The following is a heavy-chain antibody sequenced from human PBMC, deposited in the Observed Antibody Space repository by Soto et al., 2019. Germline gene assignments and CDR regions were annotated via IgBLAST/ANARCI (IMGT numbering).Heavy chain of an antibody. CDR3: ARGHISSTKNWLDP. J-gene: IGHJ5*02. V-gene: IGHV1-8*01. CDR1: GYTFTSYH. D-gene: IGHD6-6*01. CDR2: MNPNSCNT. Sequence: ASVKVSCKGSGYTFTSYHINWVRQATGQGLEWMGWMNPNSCNTGYAQTLQGRVTMTWDTSISTAYMELSSLRFEDTAMYYCARGHISSTKNWLDPWGQGTLVTVSS.